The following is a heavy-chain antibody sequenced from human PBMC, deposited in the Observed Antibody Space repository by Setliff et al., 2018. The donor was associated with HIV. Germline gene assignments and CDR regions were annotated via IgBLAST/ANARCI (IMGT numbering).Heavy chain of an antibody. CDR3: ARVSRLHPFDP. V-gene: IGHV4-39*07. J-gene: IGHJ5*02. Sequence: SETLSLTCTVSGGSITSSTYYWGWIRQPPGKGLEWIGTVHYTGIPTYNPSLSSRVTISVDTSKNQFSLKLTSVTAADTAFYYCARVSRLHPFDPWGQGVLVTVSS. D-gene: IGHD2-15*01. CDR1: GGSITSSTYY. CDR2: VHYTGIP.